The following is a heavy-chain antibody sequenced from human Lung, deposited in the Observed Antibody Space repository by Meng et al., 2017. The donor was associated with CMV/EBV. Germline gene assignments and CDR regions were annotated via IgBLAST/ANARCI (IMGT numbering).Heavy chain of an antibody. CDR3: ARGTPGRSYSDY. CDR1: GYTFASYG. CDR2: FVNNVDT. D-gene: IGHD3-10*01. Sequence: QVHLRHAGAEVKKPGASVSVSCEASGYTFASYGISWLRQAPGQGLEWMGWFVNNVDTYSAQKFQGRVTMTTDTHTSTAFMELRSLRSDDTAVYYCARGTPGRSYSDYWGQGTLVTVSS. J-gene: IGHJ4*02. V-gene: IGHV1-18*01.